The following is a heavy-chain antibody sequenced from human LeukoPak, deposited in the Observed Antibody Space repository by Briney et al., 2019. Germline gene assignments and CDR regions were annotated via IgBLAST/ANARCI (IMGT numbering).Heavy chain of an antibody. V-gene: IGHV4-38-2*02. D-gene: IGHD5-18*01. Sequence: SETLSLTCTVSGYSISSGYYWGWIRQPPGKGLEWIGSIYHSGSTYYNPSLKSRVTISVDTSKNQFSLKLSPVTAADTAVYYCARGYSYGPYAFDIWGQGTMVTVSS. J-gene: IGHJ3*02. CDR2: IYHSGST. CDR1: GYSISSGYY. CDR3: ARGYSYGPYAFDI.